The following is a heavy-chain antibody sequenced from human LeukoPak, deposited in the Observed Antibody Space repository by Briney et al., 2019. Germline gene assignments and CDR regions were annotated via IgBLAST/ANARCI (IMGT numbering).Heavy chain of an antibody. CDR2: IYHSGST. Sequence: SETLSLTCTVSGYSISSGYYWGWIRQPPGKGLEWIGSIYHSGSTYYNPSLKSRVTISVDTSKNQFSLKLSSVTAADTAVYYCARAPRNAFDIWGQGTMVTVSS. CDR1: GYSISSGYY. CDR3: ARAPRNAFDI. V-gene: IGHV4-38-2*02. J-gene: IGHJ3*02.